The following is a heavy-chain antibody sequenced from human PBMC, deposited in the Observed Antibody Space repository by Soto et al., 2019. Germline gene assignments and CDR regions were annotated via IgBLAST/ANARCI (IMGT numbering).Heavy chain of an antibody. CDR1: GNIFSGFG. Sequence: PGGSLRLSCAASGNIFSGFGMHWVRQAPGKGLEWVAVIRYDGSNIYYADSVQGRFTISRDNSKNTLYLQMNSLRAEDTAVYYSARDGVGATVFFGYLDYWGKGALVTVSS. CDR3: ARDGVGATVFFGYLDY. D-gene: IGHD1-26*01. CDR2: IRYDGSNI. J-gene: IGHJ4*02. V-gene: IGHV3-33*01.